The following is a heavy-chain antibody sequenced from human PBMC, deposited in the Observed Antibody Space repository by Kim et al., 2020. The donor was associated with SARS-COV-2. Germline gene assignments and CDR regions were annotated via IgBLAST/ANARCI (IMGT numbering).Heavy chain of an antibody. V-gene: IGHV1-69*13. Sequence: SVKVSCKASGGTFSSYAISWVRQAPGQGLEWMGGIFPIFGTANYAQKFQGRVTITADESTSTAYMELSSLRSEDTAVYYCARGDRGYSGYDVGYYFDYWGQGTLVTVSS. J-gene: IGHJ4*02. CDR2: IFPIFGTA. CDR1: GGTFSSYA. CDR3: ARGDRGYSGYDVGYYFDY. D-gene: IGHD5-12*01.